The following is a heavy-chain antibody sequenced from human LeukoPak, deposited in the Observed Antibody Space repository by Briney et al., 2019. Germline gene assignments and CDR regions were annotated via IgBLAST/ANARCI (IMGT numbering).Heavy chain of an antibody. CDR1: GFTFSDYY. D-gene: IGHD3-22*01. V-gene: IGHV3-11*01. CDR2: ISSSGSTI. J-gene: IGHJ4*02. CDR3: AKDPTHYYDSSGYFGYYFDY. Sequence: GGSLRLSCAASGFTFSDYYMSWIRQAPGKGLEWVSYISSSGSTIYYADSVKGRFTISRDNAKNSLYLQMNSLRAEDTAVYYCAKDPTHYYDSSGYFGYYFDYWGQGTLVTVSS.